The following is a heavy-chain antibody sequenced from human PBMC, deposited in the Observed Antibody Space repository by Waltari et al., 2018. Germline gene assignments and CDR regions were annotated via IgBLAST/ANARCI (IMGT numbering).Heavy chain of an antibody. V-gene: IGHV4-39*01. CDR2: IYYSGST. CDR1: GGSISSSRYY. Sequence: QLQLQESGPGLVKPSETLSLTCTVSGGSISSSRYYWGWIRQPHGKVLEWIGSIYYSGSTYYNPSLKSRVTISVDTSKNQFSLKLSSVTAADTAVYYCASILAYCGGDCQHYFDYWGQGTLVTVSS. D-gene: IGHD2-21*01. CDR3: ASILAYCGGDCQHYFDY. J-gene: IGHJ4*02.